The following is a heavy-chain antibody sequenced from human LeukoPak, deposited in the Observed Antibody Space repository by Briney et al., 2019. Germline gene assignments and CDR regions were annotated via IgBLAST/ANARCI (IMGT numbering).Heavy chain of an antibody. D-gene: IGHD3-9*01. CDR2: IKQDGSEK. CDR1: GFSFRSYW. Sequence: GGFLRLSCAATGFSFRSYWMNWVRQAPGKGLEWLAIIKQDGSEKHYKGSVEGRFTISRDNAKNSLHLQMNSLRADDTAVYYCAGGSGYLITSWGQGTLVTVSS. CDR3: AGGSGYLITS. V-gene: IGHV3-7*01. J-gene: IGHJ5*02.